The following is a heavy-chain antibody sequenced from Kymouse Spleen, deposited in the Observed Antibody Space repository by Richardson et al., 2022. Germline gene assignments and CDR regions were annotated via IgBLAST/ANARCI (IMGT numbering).Heavy chain of an antibody. Sequence: QVQLQESGPGLVKPSETLSLTCTVSGGSISSYYWSWIRQPPGKGLEWIGYIYYSGSTNYNPSLKSRVTISVDTSKNQFSLKLSSVTAADTAVYYCARDGAAGYYYYGMDVWGQGTTVTVSS. D-gene: IGHD6-13*01. V-gene: IGHV4-59*01. J-gene: IGHJ6*02. CDR3: ARDGAAGYYYYGMDV. CDR2: IYYSGST. CDR1: GGSISSYY.